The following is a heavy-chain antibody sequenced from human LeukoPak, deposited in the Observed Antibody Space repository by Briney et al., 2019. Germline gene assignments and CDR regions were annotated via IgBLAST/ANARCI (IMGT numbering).Heavy chain of an antibody. CDR1: GFTFSSYW. CDR2: IKQDGSEK. V-gene: IGHV3-7*03. Sequence: GGSLRLSCAASGFTFSSYWMSWVRQAPGKGLEWVANIKQDGSEKYYVDSVKGRFTISRDNAKNSLYLQMNSLRAEDMALYYCAKGQHDSSSGAFDYWGQGTLVTVSS. J-gene: IGHJ4*02. CDR3: AKGQHDSSSGAFDY. D-gene: IGHD6-6*01.